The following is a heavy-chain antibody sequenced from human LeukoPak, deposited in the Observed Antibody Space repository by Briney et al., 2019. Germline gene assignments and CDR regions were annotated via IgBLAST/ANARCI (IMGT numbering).Heavy chain of an antibody. Sequence: ASVKVSCKASGYTFTGYYMHWVRQAPGQGPEWMGWINPNSGGTNDAQKFQGRVTMSRDTSISTAYMELSRLRSDDTAVYYCARALYRGELGRLDYWGEGTLVTVSS. CDR1: GYTFTGYY. CDR3: ARALYRGELGRLDY. CDR2: INPNSGGT. J-gene: IGHJ4*02. V-gene: IGHV1-2*02. D-gene: IGHD1-26*01.